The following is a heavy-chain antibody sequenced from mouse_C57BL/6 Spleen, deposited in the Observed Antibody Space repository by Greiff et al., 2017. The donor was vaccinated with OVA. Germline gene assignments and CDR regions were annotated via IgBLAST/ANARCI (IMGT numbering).Heavy chain of an antibody. Sequence: EVKLMESGPGLVKPSQSLSLTCSVTGYSITSGYYWNWIRQFPGNKLEWMGYISYDGSNNYNPSLKNRISITRDTSKNQFFLKLNSVTTEDTATYYGARDQGGGGLRRGGFDYWGQGTTLTVSS. V-gene: IGHV3-6*01. J-gene: IGHJ2*01. CDR1: GYSITSGYY. CDR3: ARDQGGGGLRRGGFDY. D-gene: IGHD2-4*01. CDR2: ISYDGSN.